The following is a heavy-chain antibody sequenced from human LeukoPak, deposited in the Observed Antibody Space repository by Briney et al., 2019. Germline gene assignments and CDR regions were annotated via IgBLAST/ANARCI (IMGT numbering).Heavy chain of an antibody. CDR1: GGSISTYY. Sequence: SETLSLTCTVSGGSISTYYWSWIRQPAGKGLEWIGRIYTSGITNYNLSLKSRVTMSLDTSKNQFSLKLSSMTAADTAVYYCARGAAIAAAGLSFDYWGQGTLVTVSS. CDR3: ARGAAIAAAGLSFDY. CDR2: IYTSGIT. D-gene: IGHD6-13*01. J-gene: IGHJ4*02. V-gene: IGHV4-4*07.